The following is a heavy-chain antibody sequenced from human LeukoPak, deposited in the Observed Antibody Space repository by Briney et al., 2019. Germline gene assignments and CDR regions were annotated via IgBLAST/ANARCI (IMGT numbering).Heavy chain of an antibody. D-gene: IGHD6-6*01. V-gene: IGHV3-48*01. J-gene: IGHJ6*03. CDR1: GFTFSGYN. CDR2: ISSSSSTK. CDR3: AREDSSSSGYYYYYMDV. Sequence: GGSLRLSCAASGFTFSGYNMNWVRQAPGKGLEWVSYISSSSSTKYYADSVKGRFTISRDNAKNSLYLQMNSLRAEDTAVYYCAREDSSSSGYYYYYMDVWGKGTTVTVSS.